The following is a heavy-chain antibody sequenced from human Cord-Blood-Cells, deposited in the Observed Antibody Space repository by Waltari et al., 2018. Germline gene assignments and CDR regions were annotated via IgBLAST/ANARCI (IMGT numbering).Heavy chain of an antibody. V-gene: IGHV2-70*01. CDR2: IDWEDDK. J-gene: IGHJ5*02. Sequence: QVTLRESGPALVKPTQTLTLTCTFSGFSLSTSGMCVSWIRQPPGKALEWLALIDWEDDKYYSTSLKTRLTISKDTSKNQVVLTMTNMDPVDTATYYCARGRPTKDWNVWFDPWGQGTLVTVSS. D-gene: IGHD1-1*01. CDR3: ARGRPTKDWNVWFDP. CDR1: GFSLSTSGMC.